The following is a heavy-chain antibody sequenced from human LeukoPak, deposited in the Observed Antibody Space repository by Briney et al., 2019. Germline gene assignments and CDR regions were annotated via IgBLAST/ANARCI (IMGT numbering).Heavy chain of an antibody. Sequence: GGSLRLSCAASGFTFTSYVMSWVRQAPGKGLGWVSAISGSAGSTFYADSVKGRFTISRDDSKNTLFLQMNSLRAEDTAVYYCAKVMEDGTNWYSSFDYWGQGTLVTVSS. CDR3: AKVMEDGTNWYSSFDY. V-gene: IGHV3-23*01. CDR1: GFTFTSYV. J-gene: IGHJ4*02. D-gene: IGHD1-26*01. CDR2: ISGSAGST.